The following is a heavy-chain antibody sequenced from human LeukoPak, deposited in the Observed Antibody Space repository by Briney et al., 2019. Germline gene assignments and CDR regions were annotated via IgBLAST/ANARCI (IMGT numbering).Heavy chain of an antibody. CDR2: ITTYNGNT. CDR1: GGTFSSYA. D-gene: IGHD1-26*01. J-gene: IGHJ4*02. Sequence: ASVKVSCKASGGTFSSYAISWVRQAPGQGLEWMGWITTYNGNTDYAQNLQGRVTMTTDTSTSTAYMELRSLRSDDTAVYYCARVVGAIDYWGQGTLVTVSS. V-gene: IGHV1-18*01. CDR3: ARVVGAIDY.